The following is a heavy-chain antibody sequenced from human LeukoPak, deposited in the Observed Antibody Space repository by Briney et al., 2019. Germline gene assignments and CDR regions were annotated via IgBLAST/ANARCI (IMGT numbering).Heavy chain of an antibody. CDR3: AKDERVVGPFPYYDILTGSHYYYYYMDV. CDR2: IYYSGST. Sequence: SETLSLTCTVSGGSISSSSYYWGWIRQPPGKGLEWIGSIYYSGSTYYNPSLKSRVTISVDTSKNQFSLKLSSVTAADTAVYYCAKDERVVGPFPYYDILTGSHYYYYYMDVWGKGTTVTVSS. V-gene: IGHV4-39*02. CDR1: GGSISSSSYY. D-gene: IGHD3-9*01. J-gene: IGHJ6*03.